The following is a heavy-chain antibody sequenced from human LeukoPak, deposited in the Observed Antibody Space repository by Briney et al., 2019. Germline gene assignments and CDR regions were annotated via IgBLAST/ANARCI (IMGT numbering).Heavy chain of an antibody. D-gene: IGHD3-10*01. CDR3: ARGLLWFGDYYRGFDP. CDR2: IYYSGST. Sequence: SETLSLTCTVSGGSISSGDYYWSGIRQPPGKGLEWIGYIYYSGSTYYNPSLKSRVTISVDTSKNQFSLKLSSVTDADTAVYYCARGLLWFGDYYRGFDPWGQGTLVTVSS. V-gene: IGHV4-30-4*01. J-gene: IGHJ5*02. CDR1: GGSISSGDYY.